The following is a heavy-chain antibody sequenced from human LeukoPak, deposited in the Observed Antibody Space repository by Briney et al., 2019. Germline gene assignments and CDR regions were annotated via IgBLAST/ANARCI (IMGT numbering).Heavy chain of an antibody. V-gene: IGHV3-64D*09. CDR3: VKRDAGGYYYYDS. CDR2: IPNSGGST. Sequence: GGSLRLSCSASGFTFSSYSMHWVRQAPGKGLEYVSSIPNSGGSTYYADSVKGRSAISRDDSKNTLYLQMSSLRAEDTAFYYCVKRDAGGYYYYDSWGQGTLVTVSS. J-gene: IGHJ4*02. CDR1: GFTFSSYS. D-gene: IGHD3-22*01.